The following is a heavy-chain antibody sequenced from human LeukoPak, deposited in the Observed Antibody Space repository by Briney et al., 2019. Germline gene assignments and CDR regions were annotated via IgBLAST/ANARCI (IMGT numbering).Heavy chain of an antibody. Sequence: ASVKVSCKASGYTFTDYYMHWVRQAPRQGLEWVGWINPLTGSTGYAQKFQGRVTMTRNTSISTTYMELTRLRSDDTAVYFCARYTELLGRHFDYWGQGTPVTVFS. D-gene: IGHD1-1*01. CDR1: GYTFTDYY. J-gene: IGHJ4*02. CDR3: ARYTELLGRHFDY. V-gene: IGHV1-2*02. CDR2: INPLTGST.